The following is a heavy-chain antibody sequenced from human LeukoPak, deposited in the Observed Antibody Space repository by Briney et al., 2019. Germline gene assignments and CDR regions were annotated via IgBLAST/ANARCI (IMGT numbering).Heavy chain of an antibody. CDR1: GFTFSSYA. J-gene: IGHJ4*02. D-gene: IGHD4-17*01. Sequence: PGGSLRLSCAASGFTFSSYAMSWVRQAPGKGLEWVSAISRSGGSTYYADSVKGRFTISRDNSKNTLYLQMNSLRAEDTAVYYCASDPPTTVTTFGDYWGQGTLVTVSS. CDR3: ASDPPTTVTTFGDY. V-gene: IGHV3-23*01. CDR2: ISRSGGST.